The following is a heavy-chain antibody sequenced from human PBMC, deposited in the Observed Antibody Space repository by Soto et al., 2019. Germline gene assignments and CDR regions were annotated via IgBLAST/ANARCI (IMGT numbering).Heavy chain of an antibody. V-gene: IGHV3-30-3*01. CDR2: ISYDGSNK. D-gene: IGHD3-10*01. CDR3: ARDWTRLTMVRGVIGRFDP. CDR1: GFTFSIYA. J-gene: IGHJ5*02. Sequence: GGSLRLSCAASGFTFSIYAMHWFRQAPGKGLEWVAVISYDGSNKYYADSVKGRFTISRDNSKNTLYLQMNSLRAEDTAVYYCARDWTRLTMVRGVIGRFDPWGQGTLVTVSS.